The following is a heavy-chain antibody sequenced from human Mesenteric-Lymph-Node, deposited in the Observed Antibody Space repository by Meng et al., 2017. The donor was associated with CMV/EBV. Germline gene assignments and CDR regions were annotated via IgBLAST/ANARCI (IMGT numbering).Heavy chain of an antibody. D-gene: IGHD3-16*01. CDR3: VKDSYSSSLGDWFDP. CDR2: MYHSGGS. Sequence: GSLRLSCSVSGYSISSGYYWGWIRQPPGKGLEWIGSMYHSGGSYYNPSLKSRVTISIDTSKNQFSLKLSSVTAADTAVYYCVKDSYSSSLGDWFDPWGQGTLVTVS. J-gene: IGHJ5*02. V-gene: IGHV4-38-2*02. CDR1: GYSISSGYY.